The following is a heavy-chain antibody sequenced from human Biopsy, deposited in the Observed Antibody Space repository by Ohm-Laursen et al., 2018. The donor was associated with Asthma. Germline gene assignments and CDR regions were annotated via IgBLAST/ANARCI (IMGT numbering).Heavy chain of an antibody. CDR1: GDSIDSGDYS. Sequence: TLSLTWAVSGDSIDSGDYSWTWIRQSPGVGLEWIGYIYRNGDTYYNPNLKNRVTISIDRSKNQFSLRLRSVTAADTAVYYCARGWNCGGDCYSLDSWGQGTLVTVSS. J-gene: IGHJ4*02. CDR3: ARGWNCGGDCYSLDS. CDR2: IYRNGDT. D-gene: IGHD2-21*02. V-gene: IGHV4-30-2*06.